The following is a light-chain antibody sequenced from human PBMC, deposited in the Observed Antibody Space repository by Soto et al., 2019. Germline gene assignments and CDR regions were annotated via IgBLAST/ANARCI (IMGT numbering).Light chain of an antibody. CDR2: GAS. Sequence: EIVMTQSPATLSVSPGERATLSCRASQSLSSNLAWYQQKPGQAPRLLIHGASTRATGIPARFSGSGSGTEFTLTISSLQSEDFVVYYCQQYNNWPITFGQGTRLEIK. CDR3: QQYNNWPIT. CDR1: QSLSSN. J-gene: IGKJ5*01. V-gene: IGKV3D-15*01.